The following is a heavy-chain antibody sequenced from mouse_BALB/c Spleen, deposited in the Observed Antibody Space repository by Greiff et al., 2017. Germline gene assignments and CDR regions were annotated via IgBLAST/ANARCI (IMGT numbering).Heavy chain of an antibody. CDR2: ISSGSSTI. CDR3: ARYGYYVFYAMDY. V-gene: IGHV5-17*02. D-gene: IGHD2-3*01. J-gene: IGHJ4*01. CDR1: GFTFSSFG. Sequence: VQLKESGGGLVQPGGSRKLSCAASGFTFSSFGMHWVRQAPEKGLEWVAYISSGSSTIYYADTVKGRFTISRDNPKNTLFLQMTSLRSEDTAMYYCARYGYYVFYAMDYWGQGTSVTVSS.